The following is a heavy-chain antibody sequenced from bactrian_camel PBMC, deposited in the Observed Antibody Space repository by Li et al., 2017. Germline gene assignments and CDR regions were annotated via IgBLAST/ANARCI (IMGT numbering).Heavy chain of an antibody. CDR3: AAEGCRYSGSWYDYDY. V-gene: IGHV3S26*01. D-gene: IGHD5*01. J-gene: IGHJ4*01. CDR2: HIIRDGRT. Sequence: QVQLVESGGGSVQTGGSLRLSCAASGSTASRVCVAWFRQAPGKEREGVAHIIRDGRTGYADSMKGRVTISQDNAKMTLSLQMNSLKPEDTAMYYCAAEGCRYSGSWYDYDYWGQGTQVTVS. CDR1: GSTASRVC.